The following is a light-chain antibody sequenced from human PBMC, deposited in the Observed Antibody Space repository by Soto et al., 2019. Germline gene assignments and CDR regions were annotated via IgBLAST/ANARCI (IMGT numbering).Light chain of an antibody. CDR2: EDD. CDR3: QSYDSTKEV. J-gene: IGLJ3*02. V-gene: IGLV6-57*04. CDR1: SCRVASNY. Sequence: NFMLTQPHSVSESPGKTVTISCTRSSCRVASNYVQWYQQRPGSAPTTVIFEDDQRPSGVPDRFSGSIDSSSNSAFLTISGLKTEDEADYYCQSYDSTKEVFGGGTKLTVL.